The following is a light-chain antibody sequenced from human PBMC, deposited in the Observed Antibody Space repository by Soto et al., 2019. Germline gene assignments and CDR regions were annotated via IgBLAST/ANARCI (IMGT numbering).Light chain of an antibody. CDR3: QQSYSTRWT. V-gene: IGKV1-5*01. CDR2: DAS. Sequence: DIQMTQSPSTLSSSVGDIFTITCRASQSISSWLAWYQQKPGKAPKLLIYDASSLESGVPSRFSGSGSGTDFTLTISSLQPEDFATYYCQQSYSTRWTFGQGTKVDI. CDR1: QSISSW. J-gene: IGKJ1*01.